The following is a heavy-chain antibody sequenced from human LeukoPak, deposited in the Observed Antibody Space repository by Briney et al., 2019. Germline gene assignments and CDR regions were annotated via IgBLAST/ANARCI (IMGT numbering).Heavy chain of an antibody. CDR1: GYTFTNYY. D-gene: IGHD6-13*01. CDR3: ARDLYSSSWYDAFDI. J-gene: IGHJ3*02. V-gene: IGHV1-46*01. Sequence: GASVKVSCKASGYTFTNYYMHWVRQAPGQGLEWMGIINPSGGGTSYAQKLQGRVTMTTDTSTSTAYMELRSLRSDDTAVYYCARDLYSSSWYDAFDIWGQGTMVTVSS. CDR2: INPSGGGT.